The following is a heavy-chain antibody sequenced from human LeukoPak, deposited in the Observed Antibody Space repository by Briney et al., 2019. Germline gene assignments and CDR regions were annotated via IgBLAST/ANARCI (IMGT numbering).Heavy chain of an antibody. Sequence: ASVKVSCKASGYTFTSYYMHWVRQAPGQGLEWMGGIIPIFGTANYAQKFQGRVTITADESTSTAYMELSSLRSEDTAVYYCARSILSTVSPDYWGQGTLVTVSS. D-gene: IGHD4-17*01. CDR3: ARSILSTVSPDY. J-gene: IGHJ4*02. V-gene: IGHV1-69*13. CDR2: IIPIFGTA. CDR1: GYTFTSYY.